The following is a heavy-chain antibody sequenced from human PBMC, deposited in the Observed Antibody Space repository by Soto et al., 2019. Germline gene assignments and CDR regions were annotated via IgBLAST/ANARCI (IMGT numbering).Heavy chain of an antibody. D-gene: IGHD3-16*01. V-gene: IGHV3-21*02. J-gene: IGHJ4*02. CDR3: VRDGSLLGMTR. CDR1: GFTFKNYN. CDR2: IGGSDTFT. Sequence: EVQLVESGGGLVKPGESLRLSCVASGFTFKNYNMNWVRQAPGKGLARVSSIGGSDTFTYYADSVKGRFTISRDNAKSSLFLQMNSLRVEDTAVYFCVRDGSLLGMTRWGQGTLVTVSS.